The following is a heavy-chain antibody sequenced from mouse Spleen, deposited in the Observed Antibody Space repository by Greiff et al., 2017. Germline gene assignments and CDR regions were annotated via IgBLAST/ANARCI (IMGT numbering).Heavy chain of an antibody. V-gene: IGHV3-6*01. D-gene: IGHD2-14*01. CDR2: ISYDGSN. Sequence: EVQRVESGPGLVKPSQSLSLTCSVTGYSITSGYYWNWIRQFPGNKLEWMGYISYDGSNNYNPSLKNRISITRDTSKNQFFLKLNSVTTEDTATYYCARRYDGAWFAYWGQGTLVTVSA. CDR1: GYSITSGYY. CDR3: ARRYDGAWFAY. J-gene: IGHJ3*01.